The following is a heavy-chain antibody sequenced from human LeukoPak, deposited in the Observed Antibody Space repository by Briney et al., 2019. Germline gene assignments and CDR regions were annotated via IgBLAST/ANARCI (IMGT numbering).Heavy chain of an antibody. CDR3: GRGEGFLVDH. D-gene: IGHD3-3*01. CDR2: IKQGGSSK. CDR1: GFSFSNSW. J-gene: IGHJ4*02. V-gene: IGHV3-7*01. Sequence: PGGSLRLSCVASGFSFSNSWMTWVRRAPGKGLEWVANIKQGGSSKYYVDSVKGRFTISRDDAKNSLFLQMNSLRAEDTAVYYCGRGEGFLVDHWGQGTLVTVST.